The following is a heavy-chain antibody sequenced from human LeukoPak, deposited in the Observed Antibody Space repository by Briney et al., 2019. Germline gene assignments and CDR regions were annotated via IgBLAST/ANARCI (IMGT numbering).Heavy chain of an antibody. CDR2: ISGSGGST. CDR3: AKGLDYGGNSVLLDY. CDR1: GFTFSSYA. V-gene: IGHV3-23*01. D-gene: IGHD4-23*01. J-gene: IGHJ4*02. Sequence: PGGSLRLSCAASGFTFSSYAMSWVRQAPGKGLEWVSAISGSGGSTYYADSVKGRSTISRDNSKNTLYLQMNSLRAEDTAVYYCAKGLDYGGNSVLLDYWGQGTLVTVSS.